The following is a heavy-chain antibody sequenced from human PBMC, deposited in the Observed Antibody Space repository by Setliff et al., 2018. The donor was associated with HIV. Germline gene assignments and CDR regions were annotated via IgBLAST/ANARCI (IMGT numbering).Heavy chain of an antibody. V-gene: IGHV3-30*02. CDR1: GFMFSTYA. D-gene: IGHD5-12*01. CDR2: VRYDESKR. J-gene: IGHJ4*02. CDR3: AKAKIPTTDLYFLDY. Sequence: PGESLRLSCAASGFMFSTYAMHWARQAPGKGLEWVACVRYDESKRYYADSVKDRFAISRDNSKNTVYLQMNSLRPEDTAVYYCAKAKIPTTDLYFLDYWGQGTPVTVSS.